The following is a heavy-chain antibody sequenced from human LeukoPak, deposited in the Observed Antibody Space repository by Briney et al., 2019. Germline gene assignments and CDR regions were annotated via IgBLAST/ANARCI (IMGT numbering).Heavy chain of an antibody. CDR3: ARRGYNFGYYYYYYMDV. D-gene: IGHD1-1*01. Sequence: PRRSLRLSRAASGFTLSNYWMTWVRQAAGQGLEWVTKIKQDGSDKDYVDSVKGRFTVSRDNAKNTMSLQMTSLRADDTAIYFCARRGYNFGYYYYYYMDVWGKGTTVTVSS. CDR1: GFTLSNYW. J-gene: IGHJ6*03. V-gene: IGHV3-7*03. CDR2: IKQDGSDK.